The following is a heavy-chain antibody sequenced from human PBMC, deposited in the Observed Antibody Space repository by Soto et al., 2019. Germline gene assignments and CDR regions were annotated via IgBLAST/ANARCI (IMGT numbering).Heavy chain of an antibody. CDR3: AKGYCGGDCEPRGTNFVS. CDR2: ISFNGGNR. V-gene: IGHV3-30*18. Sequence: GGSLRLSCAASGLTFSNYGMHWVRQAPGKGLEWLAVISFNGGNRYYADSVKGRFTISRDNSKNAVFLQMNSLRPEDTALYYCAKGYCGGDCEPRGTNFVSWCQGTLVTV. J-gene: IGHJ5*01. CDR1: GLTFSNYG. D-gene: IGHD2-21*02.